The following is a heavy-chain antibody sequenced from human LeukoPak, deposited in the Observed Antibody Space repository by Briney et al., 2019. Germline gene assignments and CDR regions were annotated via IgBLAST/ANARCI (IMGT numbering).Heavy chain of an antibody. D-gene: IGHD3-10*01. CDR1: GGSVSSGSYY. J-gene: IGHJ4*02. CDR2: IYYSGST. V-gene: IGHV4-61*03. CDR3: ASQYYYGSGIRPFDY. Sequence: NPSETLSLTCTVSGGSVSSGSYYWSWIRQPPGKGLEWIGYIYYSGSTNYNPSLKSRVTISVDTSKNHFSLKLSSVTAADTAVYYCASQYYYGSGIRPFDYWGQGTLVTVSS.